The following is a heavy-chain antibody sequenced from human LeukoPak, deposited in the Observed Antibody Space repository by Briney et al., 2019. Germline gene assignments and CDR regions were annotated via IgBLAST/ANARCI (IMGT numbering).Heavy chain of an antibody. D-gene: IGHD4-17*01. V-gene: IGHV3-30*18. J-gene: IGHJ4*02. CDR2: ISYDGTNK. Sequence: PGRSLRLSCSASGFCFSYYGFHWVRQAPGKGLEWVALISYDGTNKYYADSVKGRFTISRDNSKYTLFLQMDSLRAEDTAVYYCAKSPGIGTYGDRSTAVDYWGQGTLVTVSS. CDR3: AKSPGIGTYGDRSTAVDY. CDR1: GFCFSYYG.